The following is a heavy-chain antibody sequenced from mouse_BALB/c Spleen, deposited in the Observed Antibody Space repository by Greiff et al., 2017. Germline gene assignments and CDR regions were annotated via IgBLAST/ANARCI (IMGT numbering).Heavy chain of an antibody. Sequence: EVQLVESGGGLVQPGGSRKLSCAASGFTFSSFGMHWVRQAPEKGLEWVAYISSGSSTIYYADTVKGRFTISRDNPKNTLFLQMTSLRSEDTAMYYCATYRYDGYYAMDYWGQGTSVTVSS. CDR1: GFTFSSFG. V-gene: IGHV5-17*02. J-gene: IGHJ4*01. CDR3: ATYRYDGYYAMDY. D-gene: IGHD2-14*01. CDR2: ISSGSSTI.